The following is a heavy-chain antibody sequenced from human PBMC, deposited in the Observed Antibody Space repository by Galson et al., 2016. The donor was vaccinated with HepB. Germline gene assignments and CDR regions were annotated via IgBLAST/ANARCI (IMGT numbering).Heavy chain of an antibody. CDR3: ARDWDYYGSGSYYGNTFDI. Sequence: TLSLTCTVSAGSISSGGYYWTWIRQLPGEGLQWIGYIHNSGNTHYSPSLKSRVTISRDTSKNQFSLKLSSLTAADTAVYYCARDWDYYGSGSYYGNTFDIWGQGTMVTVSS. CDR1: AGSISSGGYY. D-gene: IGHD3-10*01. CDR2: IHNSGNT. J-gene: IGHJ3*02. V-gene: IGHV4-31*03.